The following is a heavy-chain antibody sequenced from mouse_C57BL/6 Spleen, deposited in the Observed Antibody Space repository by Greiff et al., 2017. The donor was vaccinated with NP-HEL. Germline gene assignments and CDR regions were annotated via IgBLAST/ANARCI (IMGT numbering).Heavy chain of an antibody. Sequence: EVQLQQSGPGLVKPSQSLSLTCSVTGYSITSGYYWNWIRQFPGNILEWLGYISYDGSNNYNQSLKNRISITRDTSKNQVFLKLNSVTTEDTAAYYGARDRGQQPSFDYWGQGTTLTVSS. CDR1: GYSITSGYY. D-gene: IGHD6-1*01. J-gene: IGHJ2*01. CDR2: ISYDGSN. V-gene: IGHV3-6*01. CDR3: ARDRGQQPSFDY.